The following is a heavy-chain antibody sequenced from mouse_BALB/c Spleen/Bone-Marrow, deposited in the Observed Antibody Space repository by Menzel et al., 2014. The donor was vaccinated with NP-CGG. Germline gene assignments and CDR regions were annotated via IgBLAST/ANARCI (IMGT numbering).Heavy chain of an antibody. CDR2: ILPGSGST. Sequence: QVQLQQSGAELMKPGASVKISCKATGYTFSNYWIEWIKQRPGHGLEWIGEILPGSGSTDYSENFKVKATFTADTSSNTAYMQLSSLTSEDSAVYYCARVIYWYFDVWGAGTTVTVSS. CDR3: ARVIYWYFDV. V-gene: IGHV1-9*01. J-gene: IGHJ1*01. CDR1: GYTFSNYW.